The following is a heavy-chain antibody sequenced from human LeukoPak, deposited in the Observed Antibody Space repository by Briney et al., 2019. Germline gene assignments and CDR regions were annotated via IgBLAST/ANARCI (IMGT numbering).Heavy chain of an antibody. D-gene: IGHD6-13*01. J-gene: IGHJ4*02. CDR2: INHSGST. CDR1: GGSFSGYY. V-gene: IGHV4-34*01. CDR3: AREGVVAAAGRTDY. Sequence: SETLSLTCAVYGGSFSGYYWSWIRQPPGKGLEWIGEINHSGSTNYNPSLKSRVTISVDTSKNQFSLKLSSVTAADTAVYYCAREGVVAAAGRTDYWGQGTLVTVSS.